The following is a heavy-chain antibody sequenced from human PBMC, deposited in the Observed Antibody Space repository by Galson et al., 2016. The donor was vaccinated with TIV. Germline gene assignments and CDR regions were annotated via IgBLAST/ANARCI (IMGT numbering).Heavy chain of an antibody. Sequence: VKVSCKVSGHNFTNYYMHWMQQAPGKGFEWMGHVDPEDGKTKYAAKFQGRVTMTADTSTDMDYMELTSLRSEDTAIYYCTTVRLRGSGGMDVWGQGTTVIVSS. V-gene: IGHV1-69-2*01. J-gene: IGHJ6*02. D-gene: IGHD2-8*01. CDR3: TTVRLRGSGGMDV. CDR1: GHNFTNYY. CDR2: VDPEDGKT.